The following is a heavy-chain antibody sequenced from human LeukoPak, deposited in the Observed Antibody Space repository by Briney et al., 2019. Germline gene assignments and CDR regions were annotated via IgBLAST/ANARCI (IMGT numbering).Heavy chain of an antibody. Sequence: GSLRLSCAASGFKVSQYSMSWVRQAPGKGLEWVAGIGGSGGGTYYGDSVKGRFTVSRDNSKNTLFLHMNNLSAEDTAVYFCAKDQEPRFLQTTFDYWGQGTLVTVSS. D-gene: IGHD3-3*01. V-gene: IGHV3-23*01. CDR2: IGGSGGGT. CDR3: AKDQEPRFLQTTFDY. CDR1: GFKVSQYS. J-gene: IGHJ4*02.